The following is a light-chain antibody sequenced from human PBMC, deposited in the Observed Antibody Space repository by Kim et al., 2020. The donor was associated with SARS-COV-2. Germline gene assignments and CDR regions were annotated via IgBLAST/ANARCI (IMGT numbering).Light chain of an antibody. Sequence: SESPGQTARITCSGDALPKHYAYWYQQKPGQAPVLVIYKDSERPSGIPERFSGSSSGTTVTLTISGVQAEDEADYYCQSADSSGVVFGGGTQLTVL. CDR2: KDS. V-gene: IGLV3-25*03. CDR3: QSADSSGVV. CDR1: ALPKHY. J-gene: IGLJ2*01.